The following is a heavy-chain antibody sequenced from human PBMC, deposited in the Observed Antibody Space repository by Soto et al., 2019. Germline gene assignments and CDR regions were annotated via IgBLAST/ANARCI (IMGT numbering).Heavy chain of an antibody. D-gene: IGHD3-22*01. V-gene: IGHV1-69*12. J-gene: IGHJ5*02. CDR1: GGTFSSYA. CDR2: IIPIFGTA. CDR3: ARDRGPSSGYYPYWFDP. Sequence: QVQLVQSGAEVKKPGSSVKVSCKASGGTFSSYAITWVRQAPGQGLEWMGGIIPIFGTANYAQTFQGRVTSTADECKSTAYMELSSLRSEDTDVYYCARDRGPSSGYYPYWFDPWGQGTLVTVSS.